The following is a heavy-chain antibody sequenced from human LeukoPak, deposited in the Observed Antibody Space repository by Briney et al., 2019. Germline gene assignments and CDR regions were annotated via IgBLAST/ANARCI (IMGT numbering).Heavy chain of an antibody. J-gene: IGHJ6*03. Sequence: PSEILSLTSTVSGGSIRDNNYYWGWIRQPPGKGLEWIGGIFHSGRTFYNPSLRSRVSMSVDTSKKQIALTVSSVTAADTAVYYCARLLSYDILTDNYYKYYMDVWGKGATVTVSS. CDR2: IFHSGRT. D-gene: IGHD3-9*01. CDR1: GGSIRDNNYY. V-gene: IGHV4-39*01. CDR3: ARLLSYDILTDNYYKYYMDV.